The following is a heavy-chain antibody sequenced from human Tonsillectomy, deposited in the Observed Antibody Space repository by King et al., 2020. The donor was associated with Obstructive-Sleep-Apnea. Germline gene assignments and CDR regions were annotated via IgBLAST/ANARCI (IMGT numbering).Heavy chain of an antibody. D-gene: IGHD5-24*01. CDR2: IWYDGSNK. CDR1: GFTFSSYG. Sequence: VQLVESGGGVVQPGRSLRLSCAASGFTFSSYGMHWVRQAPGKGLEWVAVIWYDGSNKYYGDSVKGRFTISRDNSKNTLYLQMNSLRAEDTAVYYGARGDGYNHDASDIWGQGTMVTVSS. J-gene: IGHJ3*02. V-gene: IGHV3-33*01. CDR3: ARGDGYNHDASDI.